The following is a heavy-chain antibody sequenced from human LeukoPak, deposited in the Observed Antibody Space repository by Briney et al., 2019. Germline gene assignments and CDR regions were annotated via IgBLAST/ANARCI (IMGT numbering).Heavy chain of an antibody. CDR3: AKGHTYGLGQSYLDF. Sequence: GRSLRLSCEASGYTFDDYAMRWVRQAPGKGLEWVSAISWNSGSIGYADSVKGRFTISRDNGKNSLYLQMNSLRTEATALYYCAKGHTYGLGQSYLDFWGQGTLVSVSS. J-gene: IGHJ4*02. D-gene: IGHD5-18*01. CDR1: GYTFDDYA. V-gene: IGHV3-9*01. CDR2: ISWNSGSI.